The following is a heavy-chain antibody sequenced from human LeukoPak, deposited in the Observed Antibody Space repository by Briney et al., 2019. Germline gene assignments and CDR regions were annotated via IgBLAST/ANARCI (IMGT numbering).Heavy chain of an antibody. D-gene: IGHD4-23*01. CDR3: AREMVVTDAFDI. CDR2: IIPIFGTA. CDR1: GGTFISYA. Sequence: SVKVSCKASGGTFISYAISWVRQAPGQGLEWMGRIIPIFGTANYAQKFQGGVTITADESTSTAYMELSSLRSEDTAVYYCAREMVVTDAFDIWGQGTMVTVSS. J-gene: IGHJ3*02. V-gene: IGHV1-69*13.